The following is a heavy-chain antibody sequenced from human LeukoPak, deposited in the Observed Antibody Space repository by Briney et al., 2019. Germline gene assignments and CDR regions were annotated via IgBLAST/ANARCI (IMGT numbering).Heavy chain of an antibody. CDR3: ARGFREDGGNLDY. CDR1: GFTFSSYA. Sequence: PGGSLRLSCAASGFTFSSYAMHWVRQAPGKGLEWVSSISSSSSYIYYADSVKGRFTISRDNAKNSLYLQMNSLRAEDTAVYYCARGFREDGGNLDYWGQGTLVTVSS. CDR2: ISSSSSYI. D-gene: IGHD4-23*01. J-gene: IGHJ4*02. V-gene: IGHV3-21*01.